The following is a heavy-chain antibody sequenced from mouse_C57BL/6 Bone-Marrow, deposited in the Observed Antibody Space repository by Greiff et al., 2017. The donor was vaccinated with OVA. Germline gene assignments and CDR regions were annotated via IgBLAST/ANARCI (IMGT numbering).Heavy chain of an antibody. D-gene: IGHD1-1*01. CDR2: ISDGGSYT. Sequence: EVKLMESGGGLVKPGGSLKLSCAASGFTFSSYALSWVRQTPEKRLEWVATISDGGSYTYSPDNVKGRFTISRDNAKNNLYLQMSHLKSEDTAMYYCARDPPYGSLFDYWGQGTTLTVSS. CDR1: GFTFSSYA. J-gene: IGHJ2*01. CDR3: ARDPPYGSLFDY. V-gene: IGHV5-4*01.